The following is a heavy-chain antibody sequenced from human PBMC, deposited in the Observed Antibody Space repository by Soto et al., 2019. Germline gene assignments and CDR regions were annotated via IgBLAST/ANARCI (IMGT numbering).Heavy chain of an antibody. V-gene: IGHV1-18*01. CDR2: INTYSGNT. CDR1: GSSFTTYG. Sequence: QVQLEQSGAEVKKPGASVKVSCKASGSSFTTYGISWVRQAPGLGLEWMGWINTYSGNTKYAQKLQGRVTMTTDTPTSTAYMELRSLRSDDTAVYYCARVRLVPSGGANWFAPWGQGVMVTVSS. J-gene: IGHJ5*02. CDR3: ARVRLVPSGGANWFAP. D-gene: IGHD3-10*01.